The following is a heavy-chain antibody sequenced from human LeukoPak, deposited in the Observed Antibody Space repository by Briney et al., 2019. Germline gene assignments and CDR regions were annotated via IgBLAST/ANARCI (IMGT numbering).Heavy chain of an antibody. CDR3: ARNPTQGAHWFDP. D-gene: IGHD3-16*01. CDR1: GGTFSSYA. V-gene: IGHV1-69*05. CDR2: IIPIFGTA. Sequence: SVKVSCKASGGTFSSYAISWVRQAPGQGLEWMGGIIPIFGTANYAQKFQGRVTITTDESTSTAYMELSSLRSEDTAVYYCARNPTQGAHWFDPWGQGTLVTVSS. J-gene: IGHJ5*02.